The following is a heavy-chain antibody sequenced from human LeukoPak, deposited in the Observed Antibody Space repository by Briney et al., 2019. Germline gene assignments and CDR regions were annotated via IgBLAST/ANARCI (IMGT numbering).Heavy chain of an antibody. D-gene: IGHD5-12*01. V-gene: IGHV1-69*05. CDR1: GGTFSSYA. J-gene: IGHJ4*02. CDR2: IIPIFGTA. CDR3: ARGYSGYVPFDY. Sequence: ASVKVSCKASGGTFSSYAISWVRQAPGQGLEWMGGIIPIFGTANYAQKFQGRVTITTDESTSTAYMELSSLRSEDTAVYYCARGYSGYVPFDYWAREPWSPSPQ.